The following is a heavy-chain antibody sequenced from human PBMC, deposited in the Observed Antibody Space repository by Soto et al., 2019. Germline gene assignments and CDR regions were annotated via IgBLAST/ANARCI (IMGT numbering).Heavy chain of an antibody. V-gene: IGHV4-59*01. CDR2: IYYSGST. Sequence: PSETLSLTCTVSGGSISSYYWSWIRQPPGKGLEWIGYIYYSGSTNYNPSLKSRVTISVDTSKNQFSLKLSSVTAADTAVYYCASLATFGVVRPGKNYHYYMDVWGKGTTVTVSS. D-gene: IGHD3-3*01. CDR3: ASLATFGVVRPGKNYHYYMDV. CDR1: GGSISSYY. J-gene: IGHJ6*03.